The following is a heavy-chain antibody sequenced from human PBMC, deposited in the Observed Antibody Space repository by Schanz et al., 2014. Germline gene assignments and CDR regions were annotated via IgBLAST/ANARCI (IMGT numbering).Heavy chain of an antibody. Sequence: EVQLVESGGGLVKPGGSLRLSCTASRIIFGTYSMNWIRQTPKGLEWVSSINSRSNFIYYADSVKGRFTISRDNAKNSLYLQMNSLRAEDTAVYYCARVRAYDYGAEAHGMDVWGHGTTVTFSS. CDR1: RIIFGTYS. D-gene: IGHD4-17*01. CDR3: ARVRAYDYGAEAHGMDV. J-gene: IGHJ6*02. CDR2: INSRSNFI. V-gene: IGHV3-21*01.